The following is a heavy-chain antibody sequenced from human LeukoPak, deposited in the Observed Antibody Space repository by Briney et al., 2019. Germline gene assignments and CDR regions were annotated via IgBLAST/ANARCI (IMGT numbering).Heavy chain of an antibody. J-gene: IGHJ6*02. V-gene: IGHV3-13*01. Sequence: GGSLRLSCAASGFTFSSYDMHWVRQATGKGLEWVSAIGTAGDTYYPGSVKGRFTISRENAKNSLYLQMSSLRAGDTAVYYCARGRIAARYYYYYGMDVWGQGTTVTVSS. D-gene: IGHD6-6*01. CDR1: GFTFSSYD. CDR2: IGTAGDT. CDR3: ARGRIAARYYYYYGMDV.